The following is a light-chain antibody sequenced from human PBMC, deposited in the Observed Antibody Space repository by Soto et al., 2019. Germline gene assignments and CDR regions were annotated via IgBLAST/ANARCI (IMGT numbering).Light chain of an antibody. J-gene: IGKJ2*01. Sequence: DIQMTQSPSSLSASVGDRVTITCRASQSISSYLNWYQQKPGKAPKLLIYAASSLQSGVPSRFSGGGSGTYFTLTISSLQPEDFATYYCQQSYSTLRYTFGQGTKLEIK. V-gene: IGKV1-39*01. CDR1: QSISSY. CDR3: QQSYSTLRYT. CDR2: AAS.